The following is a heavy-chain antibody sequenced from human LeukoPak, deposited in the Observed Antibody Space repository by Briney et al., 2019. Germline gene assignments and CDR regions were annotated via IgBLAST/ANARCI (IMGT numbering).Heavy chain of an antibody. Sequence: ASVKVSCKASGYTFTSYDINWVRQATGQGLEWMGWMNPNSGNTGYAQKFQGRVTITRNTSISTAYMELSSLRPEDTAVYYCARGSRYDFWSGYYAPANYFDYWGQGTLVTVSS. CDR2: MNPNSGNT. J-gene: IGHJ4*02. CDR1: GYTFTSYD. V-gene: IGHV1-8*03. D-gene: IGHD3-3*01. CDR3: ARGSRYDFWSGYYAPANYFDY.